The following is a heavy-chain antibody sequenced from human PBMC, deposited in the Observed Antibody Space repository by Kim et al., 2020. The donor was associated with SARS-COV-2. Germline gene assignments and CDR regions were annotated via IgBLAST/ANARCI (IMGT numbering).Heavy chain of an antibody. CDR2: ISWNSGSI. CDR3: AKGLQRGLWFGELFPDYFDY. CDR1: GFTFDDYA. V-gene: IGHV3-9*01. Sequence: GGSLRLSCAASGFTFDDYAMHWVRQAPGKGLEWVSGISWNSGSIGYADSVNGRFTISRDNAKNSLYLQMNSLRAEDTALYYCAKGLQRGLWFGELFPDYFDYWGQGTLVTVSS. D-gene: IGHD3-10*01. J-gene: IGHJ4*02.